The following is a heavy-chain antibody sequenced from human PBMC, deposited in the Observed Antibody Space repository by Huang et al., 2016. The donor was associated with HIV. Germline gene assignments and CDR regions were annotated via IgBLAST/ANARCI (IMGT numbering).Heavy chain of an antibody. J-gene: IGHJ5*02. CDR2: IYHSGTT. D-gene: IGHD6-13*01. V-gene: IGHV4-39*01. CDR3: AAHGRIVGIPAAPLRFDP. CDR1: GGSISSSSYY. Sequence: QLQLQESGPGLVKPSETLSLTCTVSGGSISSSSYYWGWISQPPGKGLEWIGSIYHSGTTYYNPSLKSRVTISVDTSRNQFSLKLSSVTAADTAVYYCAAHGRIVGIPAAPLRFDPWGQGTLVTVSS.